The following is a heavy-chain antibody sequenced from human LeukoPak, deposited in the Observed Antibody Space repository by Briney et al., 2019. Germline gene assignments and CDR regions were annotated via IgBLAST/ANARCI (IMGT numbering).Heavy chain of an antibody. CDR3: PRARYSSSWYRAVYYYYYYMDV. V-gene: IGHV4-59*01. CDR1: GGSISSYY. D-gene: IGHD6-13*01. Sequence: SETLSLTCTVSGGSISSYYWSWIRQPPGKGLEWIGYIYYSGSTNYNPSLKSRVTISVDTSKNQFSLKLSSVTAADTAVYYCPRARYSSSWYRAVYYYYYYMDVWGKGTTVTISS. CDR2: IYYSGST. J-gene: IGHJ6*03.